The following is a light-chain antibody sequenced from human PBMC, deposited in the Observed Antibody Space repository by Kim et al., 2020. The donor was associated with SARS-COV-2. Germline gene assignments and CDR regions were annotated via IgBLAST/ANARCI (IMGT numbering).Light chain of an antibody. J-gene: IGKJ4*01. CDR3: QQRSNWPPGLT. Sequence: PGDTASLSCMASQSVSPYLAWYQQNLGQAPRLLIYYAINMATGIPARFSGSGSGTDFTLTISSLEPEDFAVYYCQQRSNWPPGLTFGGGTKVDIK. CDR1: QSVSPY. CDR2: YAI. V-gene: IGKV3-11*01.